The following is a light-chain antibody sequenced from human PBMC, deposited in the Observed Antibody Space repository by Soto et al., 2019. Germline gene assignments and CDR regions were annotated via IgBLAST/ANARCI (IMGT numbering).Light chain of an antibody. CDR3: AAWDDNLNGVV. V-gene: IGLV1-44*01. CDR2: NNN. Sequence: QSVLTQPPSASGTPGQRVTISCSGSSSNIGTKTVKWYQQLPGTAPKLLIYNNNQRPSGVPDRFSGSKSGTSASLAISGLQSEDEADYYCAAWDDNLNGVVFGGGTKVTVL. CDR1: SSNIGTKT. J-gene: IGLJ2*01.